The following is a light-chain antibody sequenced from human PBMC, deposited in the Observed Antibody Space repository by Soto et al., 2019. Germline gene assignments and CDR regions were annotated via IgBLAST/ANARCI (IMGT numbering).Light chain of an antibody. CDR2: GAS. CDR3: QQYGSSPTWK. J-gene: IGKJ1*01. V-gene: IGKV3-20*01. CDR1: QSVSNNY. Sequence: EIVMTQSPGTLALSPGERATLSCRASQSVSNNYLAWYQQKPGQAPRLLIYGASTRATGIPDRFSGSGSGTDFTLTISRLEPEDSAVYYCQQYGSSPTWKFGQGTKVDTK.